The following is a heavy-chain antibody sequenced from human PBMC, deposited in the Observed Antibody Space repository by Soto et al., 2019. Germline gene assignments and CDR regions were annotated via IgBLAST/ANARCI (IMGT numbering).Heavy chain of an antibody. Sequence: SGPTLVNPTPPLPLTCTFSGFSLSTSQVGVGWIRQPPGKALEWLAHVYWNDDKYYSLSLKSRLTISKDTSKSQVVLTMTNMDPVDTATYYCAHRNTRGYYFDYWGQGALVTVSS. CDR2: VYWNDDK. V-gene: IGHV2-5*01. CDR3: AHRNTRGYYFDY. CDR1: GFSLSTSQVG. J-gene: IGHJ4*02.